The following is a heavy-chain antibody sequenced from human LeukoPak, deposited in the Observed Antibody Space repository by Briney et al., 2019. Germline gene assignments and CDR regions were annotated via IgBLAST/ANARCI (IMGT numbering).Heavy chain of an antibody. V-gene: IGHV3-23*01. Sequence: PGGSLRLSCAASGFTSSSYAMSSVRQAPGKGLEWVSAISGSGGSTYYADSVKGRFTISRDNSKNTLYLQINSLRAEDTAVYYCAKDQSSGWSHDAFDIWGQGTMVTVSS. D-gene: IGHD6-19*01. CDR1: GFTSSSYA. CDR2: ISGSGGST. CDR3: AKDQSSGWSHDAFDI. J-gene: IGHJ3*02.